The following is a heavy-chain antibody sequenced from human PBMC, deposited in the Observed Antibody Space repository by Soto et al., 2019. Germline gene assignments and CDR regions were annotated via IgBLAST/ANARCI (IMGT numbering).Heavy chain of an antibody. CDR3: ARDFWVAGLDY. V-gene: IGHV1-18*01. J-gene: IGHJ4*02. Sequence: ASVKVSCKASGYTFTSYGISWVRQAPGQGLEWMGGISPYNGKANYAQKLQGRVTITTDESTSTAYMELSSLRSEDTAVYYCARDFWVAGLDYWGQGTLVTVSS. CDR2: ISPYNGKA. CDR1: GYTFTSYG. D-gene: IGHD6-19*01.